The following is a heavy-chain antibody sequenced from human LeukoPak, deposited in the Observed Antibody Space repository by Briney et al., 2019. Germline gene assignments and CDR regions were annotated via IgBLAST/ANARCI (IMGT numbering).Heavy chain of an antibody. J-gene: IGHJ4*02. V-gene: IGHV4-4*07. D-gene: IGHD1-26*01. CDR3: GRQGYTASYYFLDF. CDR2: IYTTGAT. CDR1: SGSINSYY. Sequence: KPSETLSLTCTVSSGSINSYYWGWVRQPPGKGLEWIGRIYTTGATQYNPSLKSRVTMSIDTSTNQSSLNLRSMTAADTAVYYCGRQGYTASYYFLDFWSQGTLVAVS.